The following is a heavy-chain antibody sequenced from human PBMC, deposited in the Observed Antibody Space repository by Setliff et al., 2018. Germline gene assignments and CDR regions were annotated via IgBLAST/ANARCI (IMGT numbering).Heavy chain of an antibody. D-gene: IGHD1-26*01. CDR3: TKGRVGLAARAGY. Sequence: SETLSLTCTVSGGSISSDSDYWSWIRQSAGKGLEWIGRIYASGSTEYNPSLGSRVTISVDTSRNQFSLQLSSVASADTAIYYRTKGRVGLAARAGYWGQGTLVTV. CDR2: IYASGST. CDR1: GGSISSDSDY. J-gene: IGHJ4*02. V-gene: IGHV4-61*02.